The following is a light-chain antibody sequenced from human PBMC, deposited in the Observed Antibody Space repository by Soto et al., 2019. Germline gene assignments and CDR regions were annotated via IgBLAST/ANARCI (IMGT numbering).Light chain of an antibody. J-gene: IGKJ5*01. V-gene: IGKV1-39*01. Sequence: DIHMSQSPSSLSASVGDRVTITCRAAESISRHLNWYQQKPGRAPDLLIYAASTLQNGVPSRFTGSGSGTEFTLTITGLQLEDFATYYCQQHYSTLSPFGQGTQLEIK. CDR1: ESISRH. CDR3: QQHYSTLSP. CDR2: AAS.